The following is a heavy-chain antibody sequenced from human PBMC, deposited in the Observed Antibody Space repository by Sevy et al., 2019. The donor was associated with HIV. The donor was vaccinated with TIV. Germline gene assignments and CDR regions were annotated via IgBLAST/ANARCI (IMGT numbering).Heavy chain of an antibody. CDR2: ISAYNGNT. CDR3: ARLHVYYDFWSGSQKNYYFDY. J-gene: IGHJ4*02. D-gene: IGHD3-3*01. Sequence: ASVKVSCKASGYTFTSYGISWVRQAPGQGLEWMGWISAYNGNTNYAQKLQGRVTMTTVTSTSTAYMELRSLRSDDTAVYYCARLHVYYDFWSGSQKNYYFDYWGQGTLVTVSS. CDR1: GYTFTSYG. V-gene: IGHV1-18*01.